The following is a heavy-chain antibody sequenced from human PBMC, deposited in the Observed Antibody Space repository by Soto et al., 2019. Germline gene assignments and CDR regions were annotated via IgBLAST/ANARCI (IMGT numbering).Heavy chain of an antibody. D-gene: IGHD6-19*01. Sequence: SETLSLTCTVSGGSVSSGSYYWGWIRQPPGKGLEWIGSIYYSGSTYYNPSLKSRVTISVDTSKNQFSLKLSSVTAADTAVYYCARTPDLGYSSGSEYYFDYWGQGTLVTVSS. CDR2: IYYSGST. J-gene: IGHJ4*02. V-gene: IGHV4-39*01. CDR1: GGSVSSGSYY. CDR3: ARTPDLGYSSGSEYYFDY.